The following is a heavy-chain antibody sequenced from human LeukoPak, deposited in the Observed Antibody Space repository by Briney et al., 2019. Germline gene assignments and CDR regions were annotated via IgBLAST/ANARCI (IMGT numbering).Heavy chain of an antibody. J-gene: IGHJ3*02. CDR1: GFTFSSYA. Sequence: GGSLRLSCAASGFTFSSYAMHWVRQAPGKGLEWVAVISYDGSNKYYADSVKGRFTISRDNSKNTLYLQMNSLRAEDTAVYYCARTPYYGSGKGAFDIWGQGTMVTVSS. V-gene: IGHV3-30*04. D-gene: IGHD3-10*01. CDR3: ARTPYYGSGKGAFDI. CDR2: ISYDGSNK.